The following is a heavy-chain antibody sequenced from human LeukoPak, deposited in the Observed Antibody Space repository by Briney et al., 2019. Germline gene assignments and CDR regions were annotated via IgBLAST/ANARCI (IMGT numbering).Heavy chain of an antibody. CDR3: ASHYYDSSGYYSEDY. V-gene: IGHV1-69*05. CDR1: GGTFSSYA. CDR2: IIPIFGTA. Sequence: SVKVSCKASGGTFSSYAISWVRQAPGQGLEWMGGIIPIFGTANYAQKFQGRVTITTDESTSTAYMELSSLRSEETAVYYCASHYYDSSGYYSEDYWGQGTLVTVSS. D-gene: IGHD3-22*01. J-gene: IGHJ4*02.